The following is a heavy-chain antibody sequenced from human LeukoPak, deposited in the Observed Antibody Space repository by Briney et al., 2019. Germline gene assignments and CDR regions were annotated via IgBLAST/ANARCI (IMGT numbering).Heavy chain of an antibody. V-gene: IGHV1-69*04. D-gene: IGHD3-10*01. CDR1: GGTFSSYA. Sequence: SVRVSCKASGGTFSSYAISWVRQAPGQGLEWMGRIIPILGIANYAQKFQGRVTITADKSTSTAYMELSSLRSEDTAVYYCARTTMVRGASPNFDYWGQGTLVTVSS. CDR3: ARTTMVRGASPNFDY. J-gene: IGHJ4*02. CDR2: IIPILGIA.